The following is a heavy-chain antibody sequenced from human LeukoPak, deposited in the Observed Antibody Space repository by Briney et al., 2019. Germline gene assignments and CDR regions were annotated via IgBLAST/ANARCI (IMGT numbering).Heavy chain of an antibody. D-gene: IGHD6-13*01. CDR3: ARDPGIAAAEGNRFDP. J-gene: IGHJ5*02. CDR2: IIPILGIA. CDR1: GGTFSSYA. V-gene: IGHV1-69*04. Sequence: ASVKVSCKASGGTFSSYAISWVRQAPGQGLEWMGRIIPILGIANYAQKFQGRVTITADKSTSTAYMELSSLRSEDTAVYYCARDPGIAAAEGNRFDPWGQGTLVTVSS.